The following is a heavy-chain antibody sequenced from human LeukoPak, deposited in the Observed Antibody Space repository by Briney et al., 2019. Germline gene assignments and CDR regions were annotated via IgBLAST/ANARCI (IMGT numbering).Heavy chain of an antibody. V-gene: IGHV4-39*01. Sequence: PSETLSLTCTVSGASVSSSSYYWGWIRQPPGKGLEWIGSIYYSGSTYYNPSLKSRVTISVDTSKNQFSLKLSSVTAADTAVYYCASSRKQLPREYYFDYWGQGTLVTVSS. CDR1: GASVSSSSYY. J-gene: IGHJ4*02. D-gene: IGHD6-13*01. CDR3: ASSRKQLPREYYFDY. CDR2: IYYSGST.